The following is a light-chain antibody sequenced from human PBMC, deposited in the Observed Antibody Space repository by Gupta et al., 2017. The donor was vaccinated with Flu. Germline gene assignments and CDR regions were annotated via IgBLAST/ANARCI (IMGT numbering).Light chain of an antibody. CDR1: NIGSKS. V-gene: IGLV3-21*02. J-gene: IGLJ3*02. CDR3: QVWHISSDHLRV. CDR2: DDS. Sequence: SYVMPQPPSVSVAPGHTAQIACRGNNIGSKSVHWYQQNPCQAPVLVVYDDSDRPSGNPGRCVGSNSGNTATLTISKVEAGDEADYYCQVWHISSDHLRVFGGGTKLTVL.